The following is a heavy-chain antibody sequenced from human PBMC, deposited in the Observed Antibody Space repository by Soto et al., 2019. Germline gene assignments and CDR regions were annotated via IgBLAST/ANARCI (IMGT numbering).Heavy chain of an antibody. J-gene: IGHJ4*02. D-gene: IGHD3-22*01. Sequence: GGSLRLSCAASGFTFSSYAMSWVRQAPGKGLEWVSAISSSGGSTYYADSVRGRFTISRDNSKNTLYLQMNSLRAEDTAVYYCAKFSYDSSGYLFDYWGQGTLVTVSS. CDR3: AKFSYDSSGYLFDY. CDR1: GFTFSSYA. V-gene: IGHV3-23*01. CDR2: ISSSGGST.